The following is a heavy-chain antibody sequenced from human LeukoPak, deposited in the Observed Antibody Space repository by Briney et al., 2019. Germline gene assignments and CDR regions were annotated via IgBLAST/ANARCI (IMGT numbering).Heavy chain of an antibody. CDR1: GFTFSSYA. CDR3: AKDPGGHGDYRNPRTY. Sequence: GSLSLSCAASGFTFSSYAMSWVRPAPGKGLEWVSSISGSGASTYYADPVKGRFTISRDNSKNTLYLQMSSLRAEDTAVYYCAKDPGGHGDYRNPRTYWGQGTLVTVSP. D-gene: IGHD4-17*01. V-gene: IGHV3-23*01. J-gene: IGHJ4*02. CDR2: ISGSGAST.